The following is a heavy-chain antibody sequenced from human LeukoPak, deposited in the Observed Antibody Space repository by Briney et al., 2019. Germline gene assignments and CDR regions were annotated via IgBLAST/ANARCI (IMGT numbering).Heavy chain of an antibody. D-gene: IGHD6-19*01. CDR3: AKELYSSGWAFDY. CDR2: ISWNSGSI. J-gene: IGHJ4*02. V-gene: IGHV3-9*01. CDR1: GFTFDDYA. Sequence: GGSLRLSCAASGFTFDDYAMHWVRQAPGKGLEWVSGISWNSGSIGYADSVKGRFTISRDNAKNSLYLQMNSLRAEDTALYYCAKELYSSGWAFDYWGQGTLVTVSS.